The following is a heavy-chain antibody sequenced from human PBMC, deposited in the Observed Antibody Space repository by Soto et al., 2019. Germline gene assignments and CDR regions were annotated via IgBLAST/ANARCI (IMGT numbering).Heavy chain of an antibody. CDR2: IYYSGST. D-gene: IGHD3-10*01. J-gene: IGHJ3*02. Sequence: SETLSLTCTVSGCSISSYYWSWIRQPPGKGLEWIGYIYYSGSTNYNPSLKSRVTISVDTSKNQFSLKLSSVTAADTAVYYCARVRASTMVRGGPPAFDIWGQGTMVTVSS. V-gene: IGHV4-59*01. CDR1: GCSISSYY. CDR3: ARVRASTMVRGGPPAFDI.